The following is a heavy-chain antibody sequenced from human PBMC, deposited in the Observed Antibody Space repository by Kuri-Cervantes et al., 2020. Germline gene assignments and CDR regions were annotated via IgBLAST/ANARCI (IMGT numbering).Heavy chain of an antibody. J-gene: IGHJ3*02. CDR2: INPNTGAT. CDR3: AGSYGDYLDPSSWGAFDI. D-gene: IGHD4-17*01. V-gene: IGHV1-8*01. Sequence: ASVKVSCKASGYTFTSYDINWVRQTTGQGLEWMGWINPNTGATGYAQRFQGRVTMTRDTSINTAYMEVSSLRSDDTAVYYCAGSYGDYLDPSSWGAFDIWGQGTMVTVSS. CDR1: GYTFTSYD.